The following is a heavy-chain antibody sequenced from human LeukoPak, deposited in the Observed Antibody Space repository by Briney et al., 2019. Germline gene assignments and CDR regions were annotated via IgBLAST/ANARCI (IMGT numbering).Heavy chain of an antibody. Sequence: SETLSLTCTVSGGSISSSRNYYWGWIRQPPGKGLEWFGTIYCSGSTYYNPSLKSRVTISVDTSKNQFSLKLSSVTAADTAVYYCASTYSSGWYGGEFDYWGQGTLVTVSS. CDR1: GGSISSSRNYY. V-gene: IGHV4-39*07. D-gene: IGHD6-19*01. J-gene: IGHJ4*02. CDR3: ASTYSSGWYGGEFDY. CDR2: IYCSGST.